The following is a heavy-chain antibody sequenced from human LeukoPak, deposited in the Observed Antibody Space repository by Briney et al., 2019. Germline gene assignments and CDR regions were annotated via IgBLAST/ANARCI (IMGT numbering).Heavy chain of an antibody. CDR2: IYYSGST. D-gene: IGHD3-22*01. J-gene: IGHJ3*02. Sequence: SQTLSFTCTVSGGSISSGDYYWSWIRQPPGKGLEWIGYIYYSGSTYYNPSLKSRVTISVDTSKNQFSLKLSSVTAADTAVYYCAREGEDYYDSSGYYLGRAAFDIWGQGTMVTVSS. V-gene: IGHV4-30-4*08. CDR1: GGSISSGDYY. CDR3: AREGEDYYDSSGYYLGRAAFDI.